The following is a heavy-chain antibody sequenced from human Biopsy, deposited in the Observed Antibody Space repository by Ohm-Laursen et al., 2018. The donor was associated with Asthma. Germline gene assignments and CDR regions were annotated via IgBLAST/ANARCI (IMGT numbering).Heavy chain of an antibody. CDR3: AKDRVAGRSYYLDY. CDR2: ILFDGRKI. Sequence: RSLRLSCAASGFNFHNYGMNWVRRAPGKGLEWVAQILFDGRKINYPDSVKGRFTISRDNSKNMVYLQMNSLRPEDTAVYYCAKDRVAGRSYYLDYWGQGSLVSVSS. V-gene: IGHV3-30*18. D-gene: IGHD6-13*01. J-gene: IGHJ4*02. CDR1: GFNFHNYG.